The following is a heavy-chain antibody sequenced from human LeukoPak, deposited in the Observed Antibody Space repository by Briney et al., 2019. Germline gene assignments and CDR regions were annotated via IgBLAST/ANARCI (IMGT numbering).Heavy chain of an antibody. CDR2: INSDRSNT. Sequence: QSGGSLRLSCAASGFTFSSYWMHWVRQAPGKGLVWVSRINSDRSNTSYADSVKGRFTISRDNAKNTLYLQMNTLRVEDTAVYYCTRDLMDYDVSTGLHHYYMDVWGQGTTVTVSS. CDR1: GFTFSSYW. J-gene: IGHJ6*02. D-gene: IGHD3-9*01. V-gene: IGHV3-74*01. CDR3: TRDLMDYDVSTGLHHYYMDV.